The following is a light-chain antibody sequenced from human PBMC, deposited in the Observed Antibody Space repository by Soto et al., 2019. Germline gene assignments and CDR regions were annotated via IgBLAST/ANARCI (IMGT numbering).Light chain of an antibody. CDR3: QQYSNWPPIT. CDR1: QSVSIH. V-gene: IGKV3-15*01. CDR2: DTS. Sequence: TVMTQSPGTLSVSLWERATCSCRASQSVSIHLAWYQQKPGQAPRLLIYDTSTRATGIPARFSGSGSGTEFTLTISSLQSEDFAVYYCQQYSNWPPITFGQRTRLEIK. J-gene: IGKJ5*01.